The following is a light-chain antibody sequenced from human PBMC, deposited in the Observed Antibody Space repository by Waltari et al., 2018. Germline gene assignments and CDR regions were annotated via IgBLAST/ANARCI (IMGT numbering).Light chain of an antibody. CDR3: QQSYSTPPT. J-gene: IGKJ2*01. Sequence: DIQMTQSPSSLSASVGDRVTITCRARQSISSYLNWYQQKPGKAPKHLIYAASSLQSGVPSRFSGSGSGTDFTLTISSLQPEDFATYYCQQSYSTPPTFGQGTKLEIK. V-gene: IGKV1-39*01. CDR1: QSISSY. CDR2: AAS.